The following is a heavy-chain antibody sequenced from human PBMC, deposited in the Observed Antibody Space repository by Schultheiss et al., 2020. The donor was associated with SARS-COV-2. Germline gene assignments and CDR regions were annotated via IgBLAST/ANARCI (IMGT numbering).Heavy chain of an antibody. D-gene: IGHD6-19*01. CDR2: IYYSGST. CDR3: ARASGIGYSSGWYGSPYFDY. J-gene: IGHJ4*02. V-gene: IGHV4-61*08. Sequence: SETLSLTCTVSGGSISSGGYYWSWIRQPPGKGLEWIGYIYYSGSTYYNPSLKSRVTISVDTSKNQFSLKLSSVTAADTAVYYCARASGIGYSSGWYGSPYFDYWGQGTLVTVSS. CDR1: GGSISSGGYY.